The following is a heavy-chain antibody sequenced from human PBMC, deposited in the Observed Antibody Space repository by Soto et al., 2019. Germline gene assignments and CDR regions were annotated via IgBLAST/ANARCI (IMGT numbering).Heavy chain of an antibody. V-gene: IGHV1-69*13. CDR2: IIPIFGTA. CDR1: GGTFSSYA. Sequence: SVKVSCKASGGTFSSYAISWARQAPGQGLEWMGGIIPIFGTANYAQKFQGRVTITADESTSTAYMELSSLRSEDTAVYYCARSDYYDSSGYYPGYYYCMDVWGQGTTVTVSS. J-gene: IGHJ6*02. CDR3: ARSDYYDSSGYYPGYYYCMDV. D-gene: IGHD3-22*01.